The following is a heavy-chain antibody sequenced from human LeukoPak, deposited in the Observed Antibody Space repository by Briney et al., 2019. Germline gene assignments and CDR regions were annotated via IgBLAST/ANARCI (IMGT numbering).Heavy chain of an antibody. CDR1: GFTFSGFA. CDR3: AKMKEYPPPNDDMEI. V-gene: IGHV3-23*01. D-gene: IGHD1-1*01. Sequence: PGGSLRLSCAASGFTFSGFAMSWVRRTPGKGLEWVSGISGSGDNTLYADSVKGRFTISRDNSKNTLYLEMNSLRAEDTAIYYCAKMKEYPPPNDDMEIWAQGTTVTVSS. CDR2: ISGSGDNT. J-gene: IGHJ6*01.